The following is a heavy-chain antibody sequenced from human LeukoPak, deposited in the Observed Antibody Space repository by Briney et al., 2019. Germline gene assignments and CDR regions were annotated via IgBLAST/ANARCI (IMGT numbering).Heavy chain of an antibody. J-gene: IGHJ4*02. D-gene: IGHD4-23*01. CDR1: GFTFSGFA. V-gene: IGHV3-23*01. CDR3: AKDPYYGGNSCYFDY. Sequence: GGSLRLSCAASGFTFSGFAMSWVRQAPGKGLEWVSAISGSGGSTYYADSVKGRFTISRDNSKNTLYLQMNSLRAEDTAVYYCAKDPYYGGNSCYFDYWGQGTLVTVSS. CDR2: ISGSGGST.